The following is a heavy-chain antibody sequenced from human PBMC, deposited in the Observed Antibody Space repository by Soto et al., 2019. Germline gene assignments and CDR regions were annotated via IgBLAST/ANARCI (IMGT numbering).Heavy chain of an antibody. CDR1: GFTFSNYA. Sequence: EVQLLESGGGLVQPGGSLRLSCAASGFTFSNYAMSWVRQAPGKGLEWVSGINYSGGSTYYADSVKGRFIISRDNSKNTLYRQMNSLRAEDTGIYYCAEKYLYGSGTYLYYFDYWGQGTLVTVSA. CDR2: INYSGGST. CDR3: AEKYLYGSGTYLYYFDY. V-gene: IGHV3-23*01. J-gene: IGHJ4*02. D-gene: IGHD3-10*01.